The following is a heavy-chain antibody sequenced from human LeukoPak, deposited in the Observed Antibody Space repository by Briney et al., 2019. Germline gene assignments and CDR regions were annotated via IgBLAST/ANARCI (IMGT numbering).Heavy chain of an antibody. CDR3: ARGRYSGFDI. J-gene: IGHJ3*02. D-gene: IGHD1-26*01. CDR2: IYYTSRWSN. V-gene: IGHV6-1*01. Sequence: SQTLSLTCALSGDSLFTSGVAWNWIRQSPSRGLEWLGRIYYTSRWSNEYAVSLKSRITVNADTSKNQFSLPLNSVTHKDTALCACARGRYSGFDIWGQGTTVTVSS. CDR1: GDSLFTSGVA.